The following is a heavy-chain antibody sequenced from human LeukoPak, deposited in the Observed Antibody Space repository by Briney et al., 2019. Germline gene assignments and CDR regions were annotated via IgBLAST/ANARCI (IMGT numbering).Heavy chain of an antibody. V-gene: IGHV1-69*13. Sequence: GASVKVSCKASGGTLSSYAISWVRQAPGQGLEWMGGIIPIFGTANYAQKFQGRVTITADESTSTAYMELSSLRSEDTAVYYCARGGDCSSTSCYRYYYYYGMDVWGKGTTVTVSS. CDR1: GGTLSSYA. J-gene: IGHJ6*04. CDR2: IIPIFGTA. D-gene: IGHD2-2*01. CDR3: ARGGDCSSTSCYRYYYYYGMDV.